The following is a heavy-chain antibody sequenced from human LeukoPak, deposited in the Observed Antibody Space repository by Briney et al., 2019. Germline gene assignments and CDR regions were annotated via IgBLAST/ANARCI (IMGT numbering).Heavy chain of an antibody. CDR2: IRYDGSNK. D-gene: IGHD6-13*01. V-gene: IGHV3-30*02. Sequence: GGSLRLSCAASGFTFNSYGMHWVRQAPGKGLEWVAFIRYDGSNKYYADSVKGRFTISRDNSKNTLYLQMNSLRAGDTAVYYCAKDLLYSSSPTDYYYYGMDVWGQGTTVTVSS. CDR1: GFTFNSYG. CDR3: AKDLLYSSSPTDYYYYGMDV. J-gene: IGHJ6*02.